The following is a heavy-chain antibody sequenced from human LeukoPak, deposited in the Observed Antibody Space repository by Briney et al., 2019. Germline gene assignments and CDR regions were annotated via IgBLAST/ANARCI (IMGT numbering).Heavy chain of an antibody. V-gene: IGHV3-33*01. CDR1: GFTFSSYG. CDR2: IWYDGSNK. D-gene: IGHD5-18*01. J-gene: IGHJ4*02. CDR3: ARKSQGYNYDVWYFDY. Sequence: GSLRLSCAASGFTFSSYGMHWVRQAPGKGLEWVAVIWYDGSNKYNADSVKGRFTISRDNSKNTLYLQMNSLRAEDTAVYYCARKSQGYNYDVWYFDYWGQGTLVTVSS.